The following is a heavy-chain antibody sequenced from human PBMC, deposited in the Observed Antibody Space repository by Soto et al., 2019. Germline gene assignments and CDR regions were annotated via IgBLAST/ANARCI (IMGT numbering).Heavy chain of an antibody. CDR3: ARDRTYPGPYYFDY. CDR2: IWYDGSNK. V-gene: IGHV3-33*01. Sequence: PGGSLRLSCAASGFTFSSYGMHWVRQAPGKGLEWVAVIWYDGSNKYYADSVKGRFTFSRDNFKNTLYLQMNSLRAEDTAVYYCARDRTYPGPYYFDYWGQGTLVTVSS. CDR1: GFTFSSYG. D-gene: IGHD2-2*01. J-gene: IGHJ4*02.